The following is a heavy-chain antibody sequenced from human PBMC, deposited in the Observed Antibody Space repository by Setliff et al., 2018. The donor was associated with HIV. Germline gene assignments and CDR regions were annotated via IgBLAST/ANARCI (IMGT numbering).Heavy chain of an antibody. Sequence: PSETLSLTCTVSGGSISSRGDYWSWVRQHPGKGLEWIGYIYYTGGTYSNPSLQSRVRISVDTSKNQFSLRLNSVTAADTAVYYCARDSANGKTANLNYLDVWGKGTTVTVSS. J-gene: IGHJ6*03. CDR2: IYYTGGT. CDR3: ARDSANGKTANLNYLDV. CDR1: GGSISSRGDY. V-gene: IGHV4-31*03. D-gene: IGHD2-8*01.